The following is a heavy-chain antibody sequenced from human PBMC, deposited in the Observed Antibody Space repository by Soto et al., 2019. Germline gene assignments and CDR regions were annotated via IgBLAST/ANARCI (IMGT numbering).Heavy chain of an antibody. CDR1: GGTFSSYA. J-gene: IGHJ4*02. D-gene: IGHD3-22*01. V-gene: IGHV1-69*13. CDR3: ARDNDALGSGYSWGIDY. CDR2: IIPIFGTA. Sequence: ASLKVSCKASGGTFSSYAISWVRQTPGQGLEWMGGIIPIFGTANYAQKFQGRVTITADESTSTAYMELSSLRSEDTAVYYCARDNDALGSGYSWGIDYWVQGTLVTVSS.